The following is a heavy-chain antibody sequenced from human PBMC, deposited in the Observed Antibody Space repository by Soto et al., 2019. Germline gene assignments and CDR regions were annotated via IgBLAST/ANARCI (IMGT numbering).Heavy chain of an antibody. CDR1: GYTFTSYD. CDR2: MNPNSGNT. Sequence: ASVKVSCKASGYTFTSYDINWVRQATGQGLEWMGWMNPNSGNTGYAQKFQGRVTMTRNTSISTAYMELSSLRSEDTAAYYCARVLWFGELSGDYYYYYMDVWGKGTTVTVSS. V-gene: IGHV1-8*01. D-gene: IGHD3-10*01. CDR3: ARVLWFGELSGDYYYYYMDV. J-gene: IGHJ6*03.